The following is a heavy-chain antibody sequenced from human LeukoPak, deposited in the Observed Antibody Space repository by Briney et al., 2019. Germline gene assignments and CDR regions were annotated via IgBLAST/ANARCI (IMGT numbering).Heavy chain of an antibody. CDR2: IYYSGST. V-gene: IGHV4-59*08. J-gene: IGHJ4*02. Sequence: SETLSLTCTVSGGSISSYYWSWIRQPPGKGLEWIGYIYYSGSTNHNPSLKSRVTISVDTSKNQFSLKLSSVTAADTAVYYCARHSYGSGSYPRYWGQGTLVTVSS. CDR3: ARHSYGSGSYPRY. CDR1: GGSISSYY. D-gene: IGHD3-10*01.